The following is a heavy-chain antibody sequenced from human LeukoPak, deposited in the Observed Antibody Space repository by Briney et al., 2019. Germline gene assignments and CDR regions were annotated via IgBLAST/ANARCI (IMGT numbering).Heavy chain of an antibody. Sequence: PGGSLRLSCTVSGFTVSSNSMSWVRQAPGKGLEWVSFIYSDNTHYSDSVKGRFTISRDNSKNTLYLQMSSLRAEDTAVYYCARDRAKWRGWFDPWGQGTLVTVSS. J-gene: IGHJ5*02. CDR2: IYSDNT. CDR3: ARDRAKWRGWFDP. D-gene: IGHD5-12*01. V-gene: IGHV3-53*01. CDR1: GFTVSSNS.